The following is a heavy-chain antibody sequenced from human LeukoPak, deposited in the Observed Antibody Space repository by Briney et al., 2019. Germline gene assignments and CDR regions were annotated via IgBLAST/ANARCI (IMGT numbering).Heavy chain of an antibody. D-gene: IGHD3-10*01. CDR2: INPNSGNT. CDR1: GYTFTGYY. CDR3: ARTVRLLMGGLMVRGVISPNWFDP. Sequence: ASVKVSCKASGYTFTGYYMHWVRQAPGQGLEWMGWINPNSGNTGYAQKFQGRVTMTRNTSISTAYMELSSLRSEDTAVYYCARTVRLLMGGLMVRGVISPNWFDPWGQGTLVTVSS. J-gene: IGHJ5*02. V-gene: IGHV1-8*02.